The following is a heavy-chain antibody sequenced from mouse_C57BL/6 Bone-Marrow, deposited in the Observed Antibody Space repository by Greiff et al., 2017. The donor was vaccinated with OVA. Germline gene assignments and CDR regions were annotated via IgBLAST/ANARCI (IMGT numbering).Heavy chain of an antibody. CDR2: INPNNGGT. Sequence: VQLQQSGPELVKPGASVKIPCKASGYTFTDYNMDWVKQSHGKSLEWIGDINPNNGGTIYNQKFKGKATLTVDKSSSTAYMELRSLTSDDTAVYYCAREVYYGSSYDWYFDVWGTGTTVTVSS. V-gene: IGHV1-18*01. CDR3: AREVYYGSSYDWYFDV. CDR1: GYTFTDYN. J-gene: IGHJ1*03. D-gene: IGHD1-1*01.